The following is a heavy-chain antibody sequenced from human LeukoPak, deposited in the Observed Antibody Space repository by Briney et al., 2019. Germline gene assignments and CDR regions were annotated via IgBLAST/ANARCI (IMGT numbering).Heavy chain of an antibody. CDR2: TYYRSKWYN. Sequence: SQTLSLTCAISGDSVSSSSAAWNWIRQSPSRGLEWLGRTYYRSKWYNNYAEFVKGRITINPDTSKNQFSLQLSSVTPEDTAVYYCARGSYDSGLRWGQGTLVTVSS. J-gene: IGHJ4*02. CDR3: ARGSYDSGLR. V-gene: IGHV6-1*01. D-gene: IGHD6-19*01. CDR1: GDSVSSSSAA.